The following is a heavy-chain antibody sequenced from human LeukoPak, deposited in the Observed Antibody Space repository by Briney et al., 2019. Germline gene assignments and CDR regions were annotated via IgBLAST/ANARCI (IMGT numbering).Heavy chain of an antibody. Sequence: GGSLRLSCAASGFTFSSYAMHWVRQAPGKGLEWVAFIRYDGSNKYYADSVKGRFTISRDNSKNTLYLQMNSLRAEDTAVYYCARTDYGALQNYYYYYYMDVWGKGTTVTVSS. V-gene: IGHV3-30*02. J-gene: IGHJ6*03. CDR3: ARTDYGALQNYYYYYYMDV. CDR1: GFTFSSYA. D-gene: IGHD3-16*01. CDR2: IRYDGSNK.